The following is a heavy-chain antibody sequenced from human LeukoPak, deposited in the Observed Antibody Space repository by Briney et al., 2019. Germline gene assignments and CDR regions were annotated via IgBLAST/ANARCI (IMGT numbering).Heavy chain of an antibody. Sequence: PSETLSLTCTVSGGSISSYYWSWIRQPPGKGLEWIGYIYYSGSTYYNPSLKSRVTISVDTSKNQFSLKLSSVTAADTAVYYCARDGIAAAGPFRAYYGMDVWGQGTTVTVSS. CDR3: ARDGIAAAGPFRAYYGMDV. D-gene: IGHD6-13*01. CDR1: GGSISSYY. CDR2: IYYSGST. J-gene: IGHJ6*02. V-gene: IGHV4-59*12.